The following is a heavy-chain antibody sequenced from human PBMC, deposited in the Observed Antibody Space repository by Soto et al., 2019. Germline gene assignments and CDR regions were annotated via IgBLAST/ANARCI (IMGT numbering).Heavy chain of an antibody. Sequence: SETLSLTCTVSGGSISSYYWSWIRQPAGTGLEWIGRIYTSGSTNYNPSLKSRVTMSVDTSKNQFSLKLSSVTAADTAVYYCAKSGPMYSSSSNWFDPWGQGTLVTVSS. CDR1: GGSISSYY. V-gene: IGHV4-4*07. CDR3: AKSGPMYSSSSNWFDP. CDR2: IYTSGST. J-gene: IGHJ5*02. D-gene: IGHD6-6*01.